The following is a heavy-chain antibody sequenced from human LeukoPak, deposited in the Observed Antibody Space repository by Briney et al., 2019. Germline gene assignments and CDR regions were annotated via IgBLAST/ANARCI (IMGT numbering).Heavy chain of an antibody. CDR2: MSYDGNNR. J-gene: IGHJ4*02. CDR1: GFTLTSYG. V-gene: IGHV3-30*18. Sequence: PEGSLRLSCAASGFTLTSYGMHWVRQAPGKGLEWVAFMSYDGNNRFYADSVKGRFTIPRDSSKDTLYLQMNSLRVEDTAVYYCAKDRCSGGGCYSWDDYWGQGTLVAVSS. D-gene: IGHD2-15*01. CDR3: AKDRCSGGGCYSWDDY.